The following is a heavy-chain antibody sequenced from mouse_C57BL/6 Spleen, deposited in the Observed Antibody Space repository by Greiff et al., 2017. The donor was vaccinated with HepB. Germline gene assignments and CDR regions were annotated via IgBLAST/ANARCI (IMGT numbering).Heavy chain of an antibody. CDR2: ISNGGGST. CDR3: ARQVYDYFDY. CDR1: GFTFSDYY. D-gene: IGHD1-1*01. J-gene: IGHJ2*01. V-gene: IGHV5-12*01. Sequence: EVMLVESGGGLVQPGGSLKLSCAASGFTFSDYYMYWVRQTPEKRLEWVAYISNGGGSTYYPDTVKGRFTISRDNAKNTLYLQMSRLKSEDTAMYYCARQVYDYFDYWGQGTTLTVSS.